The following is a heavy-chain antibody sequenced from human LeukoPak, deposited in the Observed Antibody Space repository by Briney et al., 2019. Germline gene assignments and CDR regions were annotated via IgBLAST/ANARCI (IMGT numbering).Heavy chain of an antibody. J-gene: IGHJ4*02. CDR1: GGSMSNYY. CDR3: ARVGDTSSYYYFLDF. D-gene: IGHD3-22*01. Sequence: SETLSLTCTVPGGSMSNYYWSWIRQPPGKGLEWIGYIFSRGNTDYNPSLKSRVTMSVDTSKSQFSLKLSSVTAADTAVYYCARVGDTSSYYYFLDFWGQGTLVTVSS. CDR2: IFSRGNT. V-gene: IGHV4-4*08.